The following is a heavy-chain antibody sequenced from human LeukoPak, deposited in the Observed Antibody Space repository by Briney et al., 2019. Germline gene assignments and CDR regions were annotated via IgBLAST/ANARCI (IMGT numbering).Heavy chain of an antibody. CDR3: ARVGATRAPYYFDY. Sequence: GGSLRLSCAASGFTFSSYEMNWVRQAPGKGLEWVANIKQDGSEKYYVDSVKGRFTISRDNAKNSLYLQMNSLRAEDTAVYYCARVGATRAPYYFDYWGQGTLVTVSS. J-gene: IGHJ4*02. CDR1: GFTFSSYE. V-gene: IGHV3-7*01. CDR2: IKQDGSEK. D-gene: IGHD1-26*01.